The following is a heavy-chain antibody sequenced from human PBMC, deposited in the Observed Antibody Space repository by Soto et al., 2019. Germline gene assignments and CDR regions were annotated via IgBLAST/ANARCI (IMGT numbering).Heavy chain of an antibody. CDR1: GFTFSSYA. CDR2: ISGSGGST. CDR3: AKDYMIVREGGY. D-gene: IGHD3-22*01. V-gene: IGHV3-23*01. J-gene: IGHJ4*02. Sequence: SLRLSCAASGFTFSSYAMSWVRQAPGKGLEWVSAISGSGGSTYYADSVKGRFTISRDNSKNTLYLQMNSLRVEDTAVYYCAKDYMIVREGGYWGQGTLVTVSS.